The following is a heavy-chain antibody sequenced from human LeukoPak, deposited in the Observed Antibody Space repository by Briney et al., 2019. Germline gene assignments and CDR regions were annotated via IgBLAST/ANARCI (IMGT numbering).Heavy chain of an antibody. J-gene: IGHJ3*02. CDR2: INHSGST. V-gene: IGHV4-34*01. Sequence: SETLSLTCAVYGGSFSGYYWSWIRQPPGKGLEWIGEINHSGSTNYNPSLKSRVTISVDTSKNQFSLKLSSVTAADTAVYYCARHTSIRDAFDIWGQGTMVTVSS. D-gene: IGHD4-17*01. CDR3: ARHTSIRDAFDI. CDR1: GGSFSGYY.